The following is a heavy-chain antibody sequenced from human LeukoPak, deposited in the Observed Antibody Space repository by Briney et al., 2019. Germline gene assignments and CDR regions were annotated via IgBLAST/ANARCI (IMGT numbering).Heavy chain of an antibody. CDR1: GFTFSSYA. J-gene: IGHJ4*02. CDR3: AKSRQCSSTSCYRAGDY. CDR2: ISGSGGRT. V-gene: IGHV3-23*01. D-gene: IGHD2-2*02. Sequence: PGGSLRLSCAASGFTFSSYAMSWVRQAPGKGLEWVSVISGSGGRTYYVDSVKGRFTISRDNSKNTLYLQMNSLRAEDTAVYYCAKSRQCSSTSCYRAGDYWGQGTLVTVSS.